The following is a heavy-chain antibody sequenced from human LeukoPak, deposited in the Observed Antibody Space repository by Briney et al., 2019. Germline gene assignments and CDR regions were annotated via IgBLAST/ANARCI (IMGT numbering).Heavy chain of an antibody. J-gene: IGHJ4*02. CDR3: ARDSERGYFFDY. CDR1: GFTFDDYA. D-gene: IGHD6-25*01. CDR2: ISWNSGSI. V-gene: IGHV3-9*01. Sequence: GGSLRLSCAASGFTFDDYAMHWVRQAPGKGLEWVSGISWNSGSIGYADSVKGRFTISRDNAKNSLYLQMNSLRADDTAVYYCARDSERGYFFDYWGQGTLVTVSS.